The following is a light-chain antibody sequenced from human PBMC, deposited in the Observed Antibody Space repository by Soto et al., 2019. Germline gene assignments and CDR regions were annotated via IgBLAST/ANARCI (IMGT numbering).Light chain of an antibody. CDR2: AAS. CDR3: QKYNRAPET. J-gene: IGKJ1*01. CDR1: QAITNY. Sequence: DIQMTQSPSSLSASVVVRLTITCRASQAITNYLAWYQQKPGKVPKLLIYAASTLQSGVPSRFSGSGSGTDFTLTISSLQPEDVATYYCQKYNRAPETFGQGTKVDIK. V-gene: IGKV1-27*01.